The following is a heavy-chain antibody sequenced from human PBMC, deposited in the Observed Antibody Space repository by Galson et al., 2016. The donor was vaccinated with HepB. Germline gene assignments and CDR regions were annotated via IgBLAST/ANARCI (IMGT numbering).Heavy chain of an antibody. D-gene: IGHD5-12*01. V-gene: IGHV3-64*01. CDR3: ARPLNSGHDFLGY. CDR2: ISSNGGST. Sequence: SLRLSCAVSGFAFSDSAMNWVRQAPGKGLEYVSVISSNGGSTYHANSVKGRFTTSRANSKNTVYLQMGSLRAEDMAVYYCARPLNSGHDFLGYWGQGTLVTVSS. CDR1: GFAFSDSA. J-gene: IGHJ4*02.